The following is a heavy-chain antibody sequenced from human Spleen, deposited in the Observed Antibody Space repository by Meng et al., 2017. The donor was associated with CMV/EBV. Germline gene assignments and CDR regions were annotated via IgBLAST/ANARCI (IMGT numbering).Heavy chain of an antibody. Sequence: QVQLQQWGAGLLKPSETLSLTCAAYGGSFSGYYWSWIRQPPGKGLEWIGEINHSGSTNYNPSLKSRVTISVDTSKNQFSLKLSSVTAADTAVYYCARGQIAAGFDPWGQGTLVTVSS. CDR2: INHSGST. D-gene: IGHD6-13*01. V-gene: IGHV4-34*01. J-gene: IGHJ5*02. CDR1: GGSFSGYY. CDR3: ARGQIAAGFDP.